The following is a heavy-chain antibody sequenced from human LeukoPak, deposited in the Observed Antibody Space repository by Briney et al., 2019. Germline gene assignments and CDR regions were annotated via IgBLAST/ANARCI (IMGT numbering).Heavy chain of an antibody. CDR2: INHSGST. D-gene: IGHD6-13*01. Sequence: SETLSLTCAVYGGSFSGYYWSWIRQPPGKGLEWIGEINHSGSTNYNPSLKSRVTISVDTSKNQFSLKLSSVTAADTAVYYCARLSGSSWYGGYYFDYWGQGTLVTVSP. J-gene: IGHJ4*02. CDR1: GGSFSGYY. V-gene: IGHV4-34*01. CDR3: ARLSGSSWYGGYYFDY.